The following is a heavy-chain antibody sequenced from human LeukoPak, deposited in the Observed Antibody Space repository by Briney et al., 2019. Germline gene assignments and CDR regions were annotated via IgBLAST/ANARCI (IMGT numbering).Heavy chain of an antibody. V-gene: IGHV4-59*08. CDR3: ARWTTGLSYYYYYGMDV. J-gene: IGHJ6*02. CDR1: GASISSYY. D-gene: IGHD4-11*01. Sequence: SETLSLTCTVSGASISSYYWSWIRQPPGKGLEWIGYIYYSGSTNYNPSLKSRVTISVDTSKNQFSLKLSSVTAADTAVYYCARWTTGLSYYYYYGMDVWGQGTTVTVSS. CDR2: IYYSGST.